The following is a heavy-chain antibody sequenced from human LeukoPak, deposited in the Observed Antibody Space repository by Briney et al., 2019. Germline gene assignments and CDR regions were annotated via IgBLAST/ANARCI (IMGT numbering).Heavy chain of an antibody. CDR2: IFHSGST. J-gene: IGHJ4*02. V-gene: IGHV4-4*02. CDR1: GDSLNTNTW. D-gene: IGHD6-6*01. CDR3: AREFFEARAFQY. Sequence: SETLSLTCAVSGDSLNTNTWWSWVRQPPGKGLEWTGEIFHSGSTNYHPSLESRLTISMDKSKNSFSLRLTSVTAADTAVYYCAREFFEARAFQYWGQGILVTVSS.